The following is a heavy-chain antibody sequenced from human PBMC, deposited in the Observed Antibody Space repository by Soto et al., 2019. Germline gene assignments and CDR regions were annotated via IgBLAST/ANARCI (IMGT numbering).Heavy chain of an antibody. V-gene: IGHV3-23*01. CDR1: GLTFISYA. D-gene: IGHD1-20*01. Sequence: GGSLRLSCAGSGLTFISYAMSWVRQAPGKGLEWVSAISGSGDTTYYADSVKGRFTISRDNSKNTLYLQMNSLRVEDTAVYYCAKDMKYNWNDDDYWGHGILVTVSS. CDR3: AKDMKYNWNDDDY. J-gene: IGHJ4*01. CDR2: ISGSGDTT.